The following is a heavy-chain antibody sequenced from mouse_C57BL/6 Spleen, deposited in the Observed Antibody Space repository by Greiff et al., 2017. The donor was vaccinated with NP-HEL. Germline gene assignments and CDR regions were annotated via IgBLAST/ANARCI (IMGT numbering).Heavy chain of an antibody. Sequence: ESGPGLVKPSQSLSLTCSVTGYSITSGYYWNWIRQFPGNKLEWMGYISYDGSNNYNPSLKNRISITRDTSKNQFFLKLNSVTTEDTATYYCARAIDYDAWFAYWGQGTLVTVSA. J-gene: IGHJ3*01. CDR2: ISYDGSN. CDR3: ARAIDYDAWFAY. V-gene: IGHV3-6*01. CDR1: GYSITSGYY. D-gene: IGHD2-4*01.